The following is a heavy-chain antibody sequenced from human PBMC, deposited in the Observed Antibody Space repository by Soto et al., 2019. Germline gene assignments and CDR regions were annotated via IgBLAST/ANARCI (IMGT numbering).Heavy chain of an antibody. Sequence: QVQLQQWGAGPLRPLETLSLTCGVSGGSISGYYWAWIRQSPGKGLEWIGEINDRGSINYDPSLKGRVRIAVDPSKDHFSLNLRSVPAAGTAVYYCARASHGPLTVPPWVWYSDLWGRGTLVTVSS. CDR1: GGSISGYY. D-gene: IGHD3-9*01. J-gene: IGHJ2*01. CDR2: INDRGSI. V-gene: IGHV4-34*01. CDR3: ARASHGPLTVPPWVWYSDL.